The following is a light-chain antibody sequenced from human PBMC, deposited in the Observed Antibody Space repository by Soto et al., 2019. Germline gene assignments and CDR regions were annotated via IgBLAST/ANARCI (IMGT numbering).Light chain of an antibody. V-gene: IGLV2-14*03. CDR3: SSYTSTSTVI. J-gene: IGLJ2*01. Sequence: QSALTQPASVSGSPGQSITISCTGTSNDVGGSNYVSWYQHHPGKAPRVMIYDVSYRPSGVSNRFSGSKSGITASLTISGLQAEDEADYYCSSYTSTSTVIFGGGTKLTVL. CDR2: DVS. CDR1: SNDVGGSNY.